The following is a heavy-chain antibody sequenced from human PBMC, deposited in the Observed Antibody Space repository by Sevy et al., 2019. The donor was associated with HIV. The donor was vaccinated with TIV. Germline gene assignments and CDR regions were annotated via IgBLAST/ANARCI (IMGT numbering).Heavy chain of an antibody. CDR3: AKDRVSGSYYTGDFDY. D-gene: IGHD3-10*01. Sequence: GGSLRLSCAASGFTFSSYAMSWVRQAPGKGLEWVSVITYSSSSTYYADSVKGRFTISRDNSKNTLYLQLNSLRAEGTAVYYCAKDRVSGSYYTGDFDYWGQGTLVTVSS. V-gene: IGHV3-23*01. CDR2: ITYSSSST. CDR1: GFTFSSYA. J-gene: IGHJ4*02.